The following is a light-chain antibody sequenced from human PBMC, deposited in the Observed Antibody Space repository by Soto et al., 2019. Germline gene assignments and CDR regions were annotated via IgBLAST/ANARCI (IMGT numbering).Light chain of an antibody. CDR2: GAS. CDR3: QKYNGAPRT. Sequence: DIPMTQSPSSLSASIGDRVTITCRASQGISNYLAWYQHKAGKVPNLLIYGASTLQSGVPSRFSDSGSGTEFTLTISSLQPEDVATYYCQKYNGAPRTFGQGTKVEI. CDR1: QGISNY. J-gene: IGKJ1*01. V-gene: IGKV1-27*01.